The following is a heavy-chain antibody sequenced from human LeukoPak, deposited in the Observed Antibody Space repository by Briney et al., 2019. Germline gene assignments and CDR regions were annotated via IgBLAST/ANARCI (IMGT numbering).Heavy chain of an antibody. D-gene: IGHD6-13*01. CDR2: IYSGGST. CDR1: GFTVSSKF. Sequence: PGGSLRLSCAASGFTVSSKFLSWVRQAPGKGLEWVSVIYSGGSTYYAESVKGRLTISRDNSKNTLYLQMNSLRAEDTAVYYCARVGGSSWYDYYYYGMDVWGKGTTVTVSS. CDR3: ARVGGSSWYDYYYYGMDV. V-gene: IGHV3-53*01. J-gene: IGHJ6*04.